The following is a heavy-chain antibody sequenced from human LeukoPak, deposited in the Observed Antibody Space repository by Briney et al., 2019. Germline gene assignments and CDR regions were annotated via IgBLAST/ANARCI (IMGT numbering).Heavy chain of an antibody. CDR1: GFTFSSYG. V-gene: IGHV3-30*02. J-gene: IGHJ4*02. Sequence: GGSLRLSCAASGFTFSSYGMQWVRQAPGKGLEWVAFIRYDGSNKYYTDSVKGRFSISRDNSKNTLYLQMNSLRAEDTAVYYCAKDQYSSSYYFDYWGQGTLVTVSS. CDR3: AKDQYSSSYYFDY. D-gene: IGHD6-6*01. CDR2: IRYDGSNK.